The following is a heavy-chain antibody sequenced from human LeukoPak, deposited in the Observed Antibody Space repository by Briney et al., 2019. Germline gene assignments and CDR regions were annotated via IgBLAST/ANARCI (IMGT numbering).Heavy chain of an antibody. J-gene: IGHJ6*03. Sequence: GGSLRLSCAASGFTFSSYDMNWVRQAPGKGLEWVSSISSSSSYIYFADSVKGRFTISRDNSKNTLYLQMNSLRAEDTAVYYCARDGSSAPPGYYYFMDVWGKGTTVTVSS. D-gene: IGHD6-6*01. CDR1: GFTFSSYD. CDR2: ISSSSSYI. CDR3: ARDGSSAPPGYYYFMDV. V-gene: IGHV3-21*01.